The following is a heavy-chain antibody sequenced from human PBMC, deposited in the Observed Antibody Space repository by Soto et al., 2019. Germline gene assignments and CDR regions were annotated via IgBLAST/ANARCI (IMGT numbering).Heavy chain of an antibody. CDR3: ASAEVRYNWTHPGYNYVDV. D-gene: IGHD1-20*01. CDR1: VDSVSSNSPS. Sequence: QTLSLTCAMSVDSVSSNSPSWDWIRQSASRCLEWLGRTYYRSKWYNDYAVSVKSRITINPDTSKNQFYLQLNSVTPEDTAVDYCASAEVRYNWTHPGYNYVDVWGKGTTVTVSS. CDR2: TYYRSKWYN. V-gene: IGHV6-1*01. J-gene: IGHJ6*03.